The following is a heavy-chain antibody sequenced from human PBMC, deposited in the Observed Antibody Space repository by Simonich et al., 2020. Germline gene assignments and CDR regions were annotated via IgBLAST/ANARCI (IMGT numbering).Heavy chain of an antibody. D-gene: IGHD6-6*01. Sequence: EVQLVESGGGLVQPGGSLRLSCAASGFTFSSYWMSWVRQVPGNGGEGGAKIKEDGREKYYGDAGKGRVTITRDKAKNSLLLQMNSLRAEDTAVYYCAREYSSSSDPYWYFDLWGRGTLVTVSS. CDR2: IKEDGREK. CDR3: AREYSSSSDPYWYFDL. CDR1: GFTFSSYW. V-gene: IGHV3-7*01. J-gene: IGHJ2*01.